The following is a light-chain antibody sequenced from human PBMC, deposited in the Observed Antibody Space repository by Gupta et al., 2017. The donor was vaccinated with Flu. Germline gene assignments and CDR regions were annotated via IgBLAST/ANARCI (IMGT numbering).Light chain of an antibody. CDR1: QSVLYSSNNKNY. J-gene: IGKJ2*03. CDR3: QQYYSTPYS. Sequence: DIVMTQSPDSLAGYMGERATINCKSSQSVLYSSNNKNYLAWYQQKPGQPPKLLIYWASTRESGVPDRFSGSWSGTDFTLTISSLQAEDVAVYYCQQYYSTPYSFGQWTKLEIK. CDR2: WAS. V-gene: IGKV4-1*01.